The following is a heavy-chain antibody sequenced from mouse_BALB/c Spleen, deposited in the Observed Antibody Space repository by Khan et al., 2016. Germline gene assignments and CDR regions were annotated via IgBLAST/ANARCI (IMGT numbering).Heavy chain of an antibody. J-gene: IGHJ1*01. V-gene: IGHV3-8*02. Sequence: EVQLQESGPSLVKPSQTLSLTCSVTGDSITSGYWNWIRKFPGNKLDYMGYISHSGGAYYNPPLISRISITRDTSKNQYYLQLNSVTTEDTATSYCARDRGDCYFDGGGAGTTVTVSS. CDR1: GDSITSGY. CDR3: ARDRGDCYFDG. CDR2: ISHSGGA.